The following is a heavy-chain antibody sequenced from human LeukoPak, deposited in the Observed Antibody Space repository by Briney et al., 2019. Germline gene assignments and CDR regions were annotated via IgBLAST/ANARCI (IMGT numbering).Heavy chain of an antibody. CDR3: ARDGVEFYNWFDP. V-gene: IGHV3-43D*03. D-gene: IGHD2-8*01. Sequence: GGSLRLSCAASGFTFDDYAMHWVRQAPGKGLEWVSLISWDGGSTYYADSVKGRFTISRDNAKNTLYLQMNSLRAEDTAVYYCARDGVEFYNWFDPWGQGTLVTVSS. CDR1: GFTFDDYA. CDR2: ISWDGGST. J-gene: IGHJ5*02.